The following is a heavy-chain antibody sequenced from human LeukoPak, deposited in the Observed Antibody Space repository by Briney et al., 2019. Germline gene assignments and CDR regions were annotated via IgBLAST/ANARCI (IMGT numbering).Heavy chain of an antibody. D-gene: IGHD5-18*01. J-gene: IGHJ3*02. CDR3: ARPGVGSGRYGAFDT. V-gene: IGHV4-39*01. CDR2: IYYSGST. Sequence: SETLSLTCTVSGGSISSSSYYWGWIRQPPGKGLEWIGSIYYSGSTYYNPSLKSRVTISVDTSKNQFSLKLSSVTAADTAVYYCARPGVGSGRYGAFDTWGQGTMVTVSS. CDR1: GGSISSSSYY.